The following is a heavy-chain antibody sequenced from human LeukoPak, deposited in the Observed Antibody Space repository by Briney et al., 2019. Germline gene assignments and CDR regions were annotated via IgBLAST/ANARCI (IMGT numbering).Heavy chain of an antibody. CDR2: ISSNGGST. CDR1: GFTFSSYA. V-gene: IGHV3-64*04. D-gene: IGHD1-26*01. CDR3: AKSQDGGRLFHFDY. J-gene: IGHJ4*02. Sequence: GGSLRLSCSASGFTFSSYAMHWVRQAPGKGLEYVSAISSNGGSTYYADSVKGRFTISRDNSKNTLYLQMNSLRAEDTAVYFCAKSQDGGRLFHFDYWGQGTLVTVSS.